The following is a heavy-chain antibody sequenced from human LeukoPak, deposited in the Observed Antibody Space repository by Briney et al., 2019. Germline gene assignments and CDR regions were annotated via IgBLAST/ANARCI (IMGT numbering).Heavy chain of an antibody. CDR2: INHSGST. D-gene: IGHD3-22*01. J-gene: IGHJ4*02. CDR3: ATRGGYYRYYFDY. V-gene: IGHV4-34*01. Sequence: PSETLSLTCAVYGGSFSGYYWSWIRQPPGKGLEWIGEINHSGSTNYNPSLKSRVTISVDTSKNQFSLKLSSVTAADTAVYYCATRGGYYRYYFDYWGQGTLVTVPS. CDR1: GGSFSGYY.